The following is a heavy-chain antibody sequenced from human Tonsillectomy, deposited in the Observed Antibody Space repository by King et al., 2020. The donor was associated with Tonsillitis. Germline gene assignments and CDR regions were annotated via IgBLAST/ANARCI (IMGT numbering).Heavy chain of an antibody. CDR1: GGSVSSSSYY. CDR2: IYYSGST. CDR3: ASRTEEITGNPGGYYDYGMDV. J-gene: IGHJ6*02. V-gene: IGHV4-61*01. Sequence: VQLQESGPGLVKPSETLSLTCTVSGGSVSSSSYYWSWIRQPPGKGLEWIGIIYYSGSTNYNPSLKSRVTISVDTSNNQFYLKLSTVTTADTAVYYCASRTEEITGNPGGYYDYGMDVWGQGTTVTVSS. D-gene: IGHD1-1*01.